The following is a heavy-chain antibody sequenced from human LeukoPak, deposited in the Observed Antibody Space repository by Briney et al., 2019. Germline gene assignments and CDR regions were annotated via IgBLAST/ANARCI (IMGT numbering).Heavy chain of an antibody. CDR3: AGLDFGQDY. Sequence: GGSLRLSCAASGFTFSSYWMHWVRQAPGKGLVWVSRIKNDGSSTAYADSLKGRFTISRDNAKNTLYLQMNSLTADDTAVYYCAGLDFGQDYWGQGTLVTVSS. V-gene: IGHV3-74*01. CDR2: IKNDGSST. CDR1: GFTFSSYW. D-gene: IGHD3/OR15-3a*01. J-gene: IGHJ4*02.